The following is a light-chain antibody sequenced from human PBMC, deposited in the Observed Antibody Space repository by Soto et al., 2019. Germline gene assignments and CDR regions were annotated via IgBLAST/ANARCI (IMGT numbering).Light chain of an antibody. Sequence: QPVLTQPPSASGTPGQRVTISCSGSSSNIGSNYVYWYQQLPGTAPKLLIYRHNQRPSGVPDRFSGSKSGTSAALAISGLRSEDEAEYYCAAWDDSLSGVVFGGGTKLTVL. V-gene: IGLV1-47*01. CDR1: SSNIGSNY. J-gene: IGLJ2*01. CDR3: AAWDDSLSGVV. CDR2: RHN.